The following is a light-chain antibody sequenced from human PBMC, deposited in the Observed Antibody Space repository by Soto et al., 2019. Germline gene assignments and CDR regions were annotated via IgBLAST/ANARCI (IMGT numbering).Light chain of an antibody. CDR3: QQYGSSPPYT. V-gene: IGKV3-20*01. J-gene: IGKJ2*01. Sequence: EIVLTQSPGTLSLPPGERATLSCRASQSIRSSYLAWYKQKPGQAPRLLIYGASSRATGIPDRFSGSGSGTDFTLTISRLEPEDFAVYYCQQYGSSPPYTFGQGTKLEIK. CDR2: GAS. CDR1: QSIRSSY.